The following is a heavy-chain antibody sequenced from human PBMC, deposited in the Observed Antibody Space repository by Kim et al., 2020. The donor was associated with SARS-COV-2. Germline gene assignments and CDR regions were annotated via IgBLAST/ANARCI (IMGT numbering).Heavy chain of an antibody. CDR1: GYTFTSYG. D-gene: IGHD6-6*01. V-gene: IGHV1-18*01. J-gene: IGHJ6*02. CDR2: ISAYNGNT. CDR3: ARHRGSSPYYYYGMDV. Sequence: ASVKVSCKASGYTFTSYGISWVRQAPGQGLEWMGWISAYNGNTNYAQKLQGRVTMTTDTSTSTAYMELRSLRSDDTAVYYCARHRGSSPYYYYGMDVWGQGTTVTVSS.